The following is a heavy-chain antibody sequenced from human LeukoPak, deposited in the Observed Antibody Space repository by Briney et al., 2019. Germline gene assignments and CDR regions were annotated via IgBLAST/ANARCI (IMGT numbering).Heavy chain of an antibody. Sequence: GGSLRLSCAASGFTFSSYSMNWVRQAPGKGLEWVSSISSSSSYIYYADSGKGRFTISRDNAKNSLYLQMNSLRAEDTAVYYCARSQGGYCSSTSCYAPPSYFDYWGQGTLVTVSS. CDR1: GFTFSSYS. D-gene: IGHD2-2*01. CDR3: ARSQGGYCSSTSCYAPPSYFDY. V-gene: IGHV3-21*01. J-gene: IGHJ4*02. CDR2: ISSSSSYI.